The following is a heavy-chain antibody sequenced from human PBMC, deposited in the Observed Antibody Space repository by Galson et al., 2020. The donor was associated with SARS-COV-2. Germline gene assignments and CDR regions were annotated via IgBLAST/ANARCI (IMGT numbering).Heavy chain of an antibody. Sequence: GESLKISCAASGFTFRHNAMSWVRQAPGKGLEWVSGISGSGSRTFYAASVKGRFIISRDNSKDTVFLQMNSLRVEDTAMYYCAQESTDTGEFNYWGQGTLVTVSS. J-gene: IGHJ4*02. V-gene: IGHV3-23*01. CDR1: GFTFRHNA. CDR2: ISGSGSRT. D-gene: IGHD1-1*01. CDR3: AQESTDTGEFNY.